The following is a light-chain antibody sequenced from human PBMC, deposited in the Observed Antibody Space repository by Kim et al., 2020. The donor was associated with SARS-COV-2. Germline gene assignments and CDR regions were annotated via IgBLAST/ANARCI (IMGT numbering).Light chain of an antibody. CDR1: QIVGTN. Sequence: RSVSPGERATQSCRASQIVGTNLAWYQQKPGQSPRLLSYGASTRATGVPGRFSGSGSGTEFTLTISSLQSEDFAVYYCQQYVSWMFGQGTKVDIK. CDR2: GAS. V-gene: IGKV3-15*01. CDR3: QQYVSWM. J-gene: IGKJ1*01.